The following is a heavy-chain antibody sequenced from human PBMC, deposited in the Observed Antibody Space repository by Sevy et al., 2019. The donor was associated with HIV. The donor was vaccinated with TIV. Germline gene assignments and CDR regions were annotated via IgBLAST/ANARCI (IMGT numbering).Heavy chain of an antibody. V-gene: IGHV3-23*01. D-gene: IGHD3-16*02. CDR3: AKFPQAAYDFVWGSYRYNVYYFDF. Sequence: GGSLRLSCAASGFTFSSYAMTWVRQAPGKGLEWVSGISGGGDSTYYADSVKGRFTISRDNSKNTLYLQMNSLRAEDMAVYYCAKFPQAAYDFVWGSYRYNVYYFDFWGQGTLVTVSS. CDR2: ISGGGDST. J-gene: IGHJ4*02. CDR1: GFTFSSYA.